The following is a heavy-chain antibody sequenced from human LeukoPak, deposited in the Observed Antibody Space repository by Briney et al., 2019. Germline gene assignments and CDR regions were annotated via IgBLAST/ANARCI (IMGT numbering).Heavy chain of an antibody. V-gene: IGHV4-34*01. CDR2: INHSGST. D-gene: IGHD3-10*01. CDR1: GGSFSGYY. Sequence: SETLSLTCAVYGGSFSGYYWSWIRQPPGKGLEWIGEINHSGSTNYNPPLKSRVTISVDTSKNQFSLKLSSVTAADTAVYYCARVTGFGELLPYYYGMDVWGKGTTVTVSS. CDR3: ARVTGFGELLPYYYGMDV. J-gene: IGHJ6*04.